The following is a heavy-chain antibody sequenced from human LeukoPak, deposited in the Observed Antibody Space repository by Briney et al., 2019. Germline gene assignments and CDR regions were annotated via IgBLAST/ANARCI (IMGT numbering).Heavy chain of an antibody. V-gene: IGHV3-53*01. CDR2: ISINTDT. J-gene: IGHJ4*02. CDR1: GIAVIGNY. CDR3: AIAQSWDELFDS. Sequence: PGGSLTLSCAASGIAVIGNYMSWVRQPPGKGLKWVSFISINTDTFYADSVRGRFTISRDSSKNTLFLQMNSLRDEDSAVYYCAIAQSWDELFDSWGQGTLVTVSS. D-gene: IGHD1-26*01.